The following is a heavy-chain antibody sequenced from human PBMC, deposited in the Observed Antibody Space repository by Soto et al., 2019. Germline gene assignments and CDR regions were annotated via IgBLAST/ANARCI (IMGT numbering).Heavy chain of an antibody. J-gene: IGHJ4*02. Sequence: PSETLSLTCTGSGGSINSFYWAWMRQPAGKGLEWIGRIHSSGTTNYNPSLSSRVTMSVDPSKNQFSLRLTSVTAADTAVYYCARDRIIGTSYSDYWGQGMLVTVSS. CDR1: GGSINSFY. CDR2: IHSSGTT. CDR3: ARDRIIGTSYSDY. D-gene: IGHD1-7*01. V-gene: IGHV4-4*07.